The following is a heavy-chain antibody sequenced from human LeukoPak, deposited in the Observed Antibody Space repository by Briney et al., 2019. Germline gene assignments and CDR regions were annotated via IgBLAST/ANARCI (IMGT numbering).Heavy chain of an antibody. CDR3: TRVSEWELITSRSAFDI. V-gene: IGHV3-49*03. D-gene: IGHD1-26*01. J-gene: IGHJ3*02. Sequence: TGGSLRLSCTASGFTFGDYAMSWFRQAPGKGLEWVGFIRSKAYGGTTEYAASVKGRFTISRDDSKSIAYLQMNSLKTEDTAVYYCTRVSEWELITSRSAFDIWGQGTMVTVSS. CDR2: IRSKAYGGTT. CDR1: GFTFGDYA.